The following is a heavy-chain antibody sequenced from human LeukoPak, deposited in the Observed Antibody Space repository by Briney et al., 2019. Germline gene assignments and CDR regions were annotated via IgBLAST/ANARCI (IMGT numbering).Heavy chain of an antibody. Sequence: ASVKVSCKTSGYTFTDYYMHWVRQAPGQGLEWMGWINPKSGGTNYAQNFHGRVTMTRDTSISTAYMELRRLRSDDTAVYFCARGGGTNFGVITDWGQGTLVTVSS. CDR3: ARGGGTNFGVITD. V-gene: IGHV1-2*02. D-gene: IGHD3-3*01. CDR1: GYTFTDYY. CDR2: INPKSGGT. J-gene: IGHJ4*02.